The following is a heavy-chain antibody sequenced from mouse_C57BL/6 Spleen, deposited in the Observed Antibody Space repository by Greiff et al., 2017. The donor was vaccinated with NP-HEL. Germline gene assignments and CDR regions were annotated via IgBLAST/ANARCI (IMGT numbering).Heavy chain of an antibody. CDR3: ASDGPYAMDY. V-gene: IGHV1-82*01. Sequence: VQLQQSGPELVKPGASVKISCKASGYAFSSSWMNWVKQRPGKGLEWIGRIYPGDGGTNYNGKFKGKATLTADKSSSPASMQLSSLTSEDSAVFFCASDGPYAMDYWSQGTSVTVSS. CDR2: IYPGDGGT. J-gene: IGHJ4*01. D-gene: IGHD2-3*01. CDR1: GYAFSSSW.